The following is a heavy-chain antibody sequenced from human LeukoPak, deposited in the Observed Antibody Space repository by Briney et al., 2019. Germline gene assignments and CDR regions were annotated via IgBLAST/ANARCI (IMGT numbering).Heavy chain of an antibody. D-gene: IGHD3-22*01. CDR1: GFTFSSYS. CDR2: ISSSSSTI. V-gene: IGHV3-48*04. CDR3: AKDRLRGYDSSGPDY. J-gene: IGHJ4*02. Sequence: GGSLRLSCAASGFTFSSYSMNWVRQAPGKGLEWVSYISSSSSTIYYADSVKGRFTISRDNAKNSLYLQMNSLRAEDTAVYYCAKDRLRGYDSSGPDYWGQGTLVTVSS.